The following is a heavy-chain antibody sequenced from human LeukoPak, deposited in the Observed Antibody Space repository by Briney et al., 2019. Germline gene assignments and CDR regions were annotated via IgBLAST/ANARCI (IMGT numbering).Heavy chain of an antibody. CDR1: GFTFSSYS. CDR2: ITSSGRYI. Sequence: GGSLRLSCAASGFTFSSYSMNWVRQAPGKGLEWVSSITSSGRYIYYADSVKGRFTISRDNSENSLYLQMDSLTAEDTAVYYCTREGSQWDFLVDYWGQGTRVAVSP. V-gene: IGHV3-21*01. D-gene: IGHD2/OR15-2a*01. CDR3: TREGSQWDFLVDY. J-gene: IGHJ4*02.